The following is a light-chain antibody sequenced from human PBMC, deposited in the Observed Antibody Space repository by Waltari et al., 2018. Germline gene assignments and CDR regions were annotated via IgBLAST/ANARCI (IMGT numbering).Light chain of an antibody. J-gene: IGLJ3*02. CDR1: ALPQQY. Sequence: SYELTQPPSVSVSPGQTARSTCSGDALPQQYTYWYQQKPGQAPVSVIYKDTERPSGIPERFSGSSSGTTVTLTISGLQAEDEADYYCQSADSSGTYWMFGGGTKLTVL. CDR2: KDT. V-gene: IGLV3-25*03. CDR3: QSADSSGTYWM.